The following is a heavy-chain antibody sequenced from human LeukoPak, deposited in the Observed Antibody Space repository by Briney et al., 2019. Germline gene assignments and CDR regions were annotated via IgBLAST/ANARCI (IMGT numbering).Heavy chain of an antibody. Sequence: GGSQRLSCAASGFTFNSYAMSWVRQAPGKGLEWVSAISGSGDRTFYADSVKGRLTISRDNSKNTLHLQLNTVRAEDTALYYCARGGTNYYYMDVWGNGTTVTVSS. CDR2: ISGSGDRT. J-gene: IGHJ6*03. CDR3: ARGGTNYYYMDV. CDR1: GFTFNSYA. V-gene: IGHV3-23*01. D-gene: IGHD3-10*01.